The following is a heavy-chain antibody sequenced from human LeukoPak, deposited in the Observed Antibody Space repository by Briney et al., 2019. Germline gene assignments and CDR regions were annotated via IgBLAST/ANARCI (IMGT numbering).Heavy chain of an antibody. V-gene: IGHV4-31*03. D-gene: IGHD3-22*01. CDR3: ATYDNTGYYFAY. CDR2: IYYSGST. CDR1: GGSISSGGYY. J-gene: IGHJ4*02. Sequence: SQTLSPTCTVSGGSISSGGYYWSWIRQHPGKGLEWIGYIYYSGSTYYNPSLKSRVTISVDTSKNQFSLKLSSMTAADTALYYCATYDNTGYYFAYWGQGSLVTVSS.